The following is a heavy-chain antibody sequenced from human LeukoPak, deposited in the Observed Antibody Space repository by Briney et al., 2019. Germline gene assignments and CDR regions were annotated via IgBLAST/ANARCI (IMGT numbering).Heavy chain of an antibody. CDR1: GFTFNDYE. CDR3: ARDGETAAPWALDL. J-gene: IGHJ3*01. Sequence: GGSLRLSCAASGFTFNDYEFNWVRQAPGKGLEWVAYISQSGSTRRFTDSVKGRFTISRDNAKNSLYLQLSSLRVEDMGIYYCARDGETAAPWALDLWGQGTMVTVSS. V-gene: IGHV3-48*03. CDR2: ISQSGSTR. D-gene: IGHD3-10*01.